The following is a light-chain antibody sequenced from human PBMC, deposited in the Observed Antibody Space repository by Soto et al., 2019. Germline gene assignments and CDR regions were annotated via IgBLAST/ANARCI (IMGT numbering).Light chain of an antibody. CDR2: EVS. CDR3: MQAAYLPLT. J-gene: IGKJ4*01. CDR1: QNLLYSNGRTF. Sequence: VMTQTPVSLSVTPGQPASMSCKCSQNLLYSNGRTFLYWYMQRPGQTPRLLMNEVSIRASGVSDRIIGSGSGTDFTLKISRVEAEDIGVYYCMQAAYLPLTFGGGTKVEI. V-gene: IGKV2-29*03.